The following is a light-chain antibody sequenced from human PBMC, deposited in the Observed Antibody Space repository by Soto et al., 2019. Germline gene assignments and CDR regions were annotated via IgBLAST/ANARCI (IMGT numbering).Light chain of an antibody. Sequence: EIVLTQSPAIVSLSPGERATLSCRASLGVSNYLAWYQQKPGQAPRLLIYDASRRATGIPARFSGSGSGTDFTLTISSLEPEDFAVYYCQQRINWPLTFGGGTKVDIK. CDR2: DAS. J-gene: IGKJ4*01. CDR3: QQRINWPLT. V-gene: IGKV3-11*01. CDR1: LGVSNY.